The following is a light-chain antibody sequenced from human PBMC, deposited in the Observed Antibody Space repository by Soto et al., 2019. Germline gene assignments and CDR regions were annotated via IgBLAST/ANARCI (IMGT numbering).Light chain of an antibody. CDR3: QQRSNWPLFT. V-gene: IGKV3-11*01. CDR2: DVS. CDR1: QNVTSF. J-gene: IGKJ3*01. Sequence: VLTQSPATLSLSPGERATLSCRASQNVTSFLGWYQQKPGQPPRLLMYDVSDRATGIPARFSGSGSGTDFTLTISSLEPEDFAVYYCQQRSNWPLFTFGPGTKVAIK.